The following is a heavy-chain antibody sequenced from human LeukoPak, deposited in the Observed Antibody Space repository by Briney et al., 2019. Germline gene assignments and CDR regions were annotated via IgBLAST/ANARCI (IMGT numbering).Heavy chain of an antibody. J-gene: IGHJ4*02. CDR3: AVNRIAARPYFDY. CDR2: IIPILGIA. V-gene: IGHV1-69*04. CDR1: GVTFSSYA. Sequence: SVKVSCKASGVTFSSYAISWVRQAPGQGLEWMGRIIPILGIANYAQKFKGRVTITADKSTSTAYMELSSLRSEDTAVYYCAVNRIAARPYFDYWGQGTLVTVSS. D-gene: IGHD6-6*01.